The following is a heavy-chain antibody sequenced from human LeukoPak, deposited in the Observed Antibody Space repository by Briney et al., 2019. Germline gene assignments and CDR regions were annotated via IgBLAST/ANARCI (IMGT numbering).Heavy chain of an antibody. CDR1: GGSISSGSYY. V-gene: IGHV4-61*02. CDR2: IYTSGST. J-gene: IGHJ5*02. CDR3: ARDAITMVRGVTWFDP. Sequence: KSSETLSLTCTVSGGSISSGSYYWSWIRQPAGKGLEWIGRIYTSGSTNYNPSLKSRVTISVDTSKNQFSLKLSSVTAADTAVYYCARDAITMVRGVTWFDPWGQGTLVTVSS. D-gene: IGHD3-10*01.